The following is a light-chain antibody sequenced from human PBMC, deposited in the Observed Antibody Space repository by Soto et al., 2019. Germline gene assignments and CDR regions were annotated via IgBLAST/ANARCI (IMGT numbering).Light chain of an antibody. Sequence: DIQMTQSPSSLSASAGDRVTITCRAGQSITTYLNWYQQKPGKAPNLLIYAASRLQSGVPSRFSGSGSGTDFTLTISSLQPEDFATYYCQESDAFPYTFGGGTKVDIK. J-gene: IGKJ4*01. CDR3: QESDAFPYT. V-gene: IGKV1-39*01. CDR1: QSITTY. CDR2: AAS.